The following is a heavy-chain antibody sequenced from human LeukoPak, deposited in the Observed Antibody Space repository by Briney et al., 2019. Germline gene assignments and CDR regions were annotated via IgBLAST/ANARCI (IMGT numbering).Heavy chain of an antibody. CDR3: ASHYSRAGIDAFDI. V-gene: IGHV4-61*02. Sequence: SETLSLTCTASGGSTNNNNGSYFWRWLGQPAEKGLEWIGRIHPTGNTMYNPSLTSRVTISLDTSKNQFSLNLYSVAAADPAAYYGASHYSRAGIDAFDIWGQGTVVTVSS. CDR2: IHPTGNT. CDR1: GGSTNNNNGSYF. J-gene: IGHJ3*02. D-gene: IGHD6-13*01.